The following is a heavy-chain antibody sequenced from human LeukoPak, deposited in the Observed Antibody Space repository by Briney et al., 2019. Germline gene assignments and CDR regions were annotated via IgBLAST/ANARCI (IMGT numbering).Heavy chain of an antibody. CDR3: ARGGVLGYCSITSCADFDY. D-gene: IGHD2-2*01. CDR2: INPNSGGT. V-gene: IGHV1-2*02. J-gene: IGHJ4*02. Sequence: GASVKLSCKASGYTFTGYYMHWVRQAPGQGLGWMGWINPNSGGTNYAQKFQGRVTMTRDTSISTAYMELSRLRSDDTAVYYCARGGVLGYCSITSCADFDYWGQGTLVTVSS. CDR1: GYTFTGYY.